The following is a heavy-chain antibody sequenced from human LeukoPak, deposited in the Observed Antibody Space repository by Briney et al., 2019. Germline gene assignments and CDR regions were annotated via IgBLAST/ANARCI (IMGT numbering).Heavy chain of an antibody. Sequence: GGSLRLSCAASGFTVSSNYMTWVRQSPGKGLEWVSVSYLGGTTGYADSVKGRFTISRDNSRNTLYLQMNSLRAEDTAVYYCARDFYGLDVWGQGTTVTVSS. J-gene: IGHJ6*02. V-gene: IGHV3-66*01. CDR1: GFTVSSNY. CDR2: SYLGGTT. CDR3: ARDFYGLDV.